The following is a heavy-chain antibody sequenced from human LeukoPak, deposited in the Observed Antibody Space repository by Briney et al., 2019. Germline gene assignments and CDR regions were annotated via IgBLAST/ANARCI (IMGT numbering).Heavy chain of an antibody. CDR2: INPNSGGT. J-gene: IGHJ4*02. CDR1: GYTFTGYY. V-gene: IGHV1-2*06. D-gene: IGHD1-1*01. Sequence: ASVKVSXKASGYTFTGYYMHWVRQAPGQGLEWMGRINPNSGGTNYAQKFQGRVTMTRDTSISTAYMELSRLRSDDTAVYYCARSSEEQLDVDSWGQGTLVTVSS. CDR3: ARSSEEQLDVDS.